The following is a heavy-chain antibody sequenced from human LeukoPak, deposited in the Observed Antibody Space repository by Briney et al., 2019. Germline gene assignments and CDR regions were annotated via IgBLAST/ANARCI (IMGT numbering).Heavy chain of an antibody. D-gene: IGHD3-10*01. J-gene: IGHJ4*02. V-gene: IGHV1-46*01. CDR3: ARAGNYYGSGSYYDFDY. CDR2: INPSGGST. Sequence: ASVKVSCKASGYTFTSYYMHWVRQAPGQGLEWMGIINPSGGSTSYAQKFQGRVTMTRDTSTSTVYMELSSLRSDDTAVYYCARAGNYYGSGSYYDFDYWGQGTLVTVSS. CDR1: GYTFTSYY.